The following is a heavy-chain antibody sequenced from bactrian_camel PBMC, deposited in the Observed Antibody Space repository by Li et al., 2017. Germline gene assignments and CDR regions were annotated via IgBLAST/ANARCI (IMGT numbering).Heavy chain of an antibody. V-gene: IGHV3S53*01. D-gene: IGHD5*01. CDR2: ITSTGHT. Sequence: HVQLVESGGGSVQAGVSLRLSCLISGNTYNPYCMGWFRQVQGPEREEVGRIITSTGHTTEADSVKGRFTVSQDKAKNTLDLQMNSLKPEDTAMYYCAADKTELRSLIRAGGRTFPPLLSYWGQGTQVTVS. J-gene: IGHJ4*01. CDR1: GNTYNPYC. CDR3: AADKTELRSLIRAGGRTFPPLLSY.